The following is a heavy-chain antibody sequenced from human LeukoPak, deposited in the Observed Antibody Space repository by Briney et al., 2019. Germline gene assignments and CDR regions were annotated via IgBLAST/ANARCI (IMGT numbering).Heavy chain of an antibody. J-gene: IGHJ4*02. CDR1: GFTFSSYG. V-gene: IGHV3-48*02. Sequence: GGSLRLSCAASGFTFSSYGMNWVRQAPGKGLEWVSYISSDSSTIYYADSVKGRFTISRDNAKNSLYLQMNSLGDEDTAVYYCARARVVVVPAAIFGMAGTYYFDYWGQGTLVTVSS. CDR2: ISSDSSTI. CDR3: ARARVVVVPAAIFGMAGTYYFDY. D-gene: IGHD2-2*02.